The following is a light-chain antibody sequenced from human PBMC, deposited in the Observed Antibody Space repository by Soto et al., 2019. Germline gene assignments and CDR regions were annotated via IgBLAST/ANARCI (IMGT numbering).Light chain of an antibody. CDR2: GNS. CDR3: QSYDSSLSGSVV. V-gene: IGLV1-40*01. J-gene: IGLJ2*01. CDR1: SSNIGAGYD. Sequence: QSVLTQPPSVSGSPGQRVTISCTGSSSNIGAGYDVHWYQQLPGTAPKLLIYGNSNRPSGVPDRFSVSKSGTSASLAITGLQAEDEDDYYCQSYDSSLSGSVVFGGGTKLTVL.